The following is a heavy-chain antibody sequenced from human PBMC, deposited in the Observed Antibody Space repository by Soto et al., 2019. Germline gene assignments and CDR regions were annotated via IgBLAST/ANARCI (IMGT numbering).Heavy chain of an antibody. J-gene: IGHJ5*02. V-gene: IGHV4-31*03. CDR3: ARASSVAGTGAVDL. D-gene: IGHD6-19*01. Sequence: QVQLQESGPGLVRPSQTLTLTCTVTGGSIGSGAYYWGWIRQHPRKGLEWLGYISYSGSTYYNPSLKSRVIISLDTSENQFSLRLSSLTAADSALYYCARASSVAGTGAVDLWGLGTLVTVSS. CDR2: ISYSGST. CDR1: GGSIGSGAYY.